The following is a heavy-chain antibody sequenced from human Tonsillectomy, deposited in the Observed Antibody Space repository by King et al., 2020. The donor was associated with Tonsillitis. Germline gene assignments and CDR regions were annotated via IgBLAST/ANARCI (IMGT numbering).Heavy chain of an antibody. Sequence: QLQESGPGLVKPSGTLSLTCAGSGGAISSSNWGRWVRQPPGKGLEWIGEIYHSGSTNYNPSLKSRGTISVDKSNNQFSLKLSSVTAADTAVYYCASLGDSSGYYYYWGQGTLVPVSS. D-gene: IGHD3-22*01. CDR1: GGAISSSNW. J-gene: IGHJ4*02. CDR2: IYHSGST. V-gene: IGHV4-4*02. CDR3: ASLGDSSGYYYY.